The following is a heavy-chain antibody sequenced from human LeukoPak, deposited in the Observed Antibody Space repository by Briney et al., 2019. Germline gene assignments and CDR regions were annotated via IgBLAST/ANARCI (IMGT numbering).Heavy chain of an antibody. CDR3: ARALGDYYDSSAAFDI. V-gene: IGHV4-61*08. Sequence: PSETLSLTCTVSGGSVSRAGYYWSWIRQPPGKGLEWIGYIYYSGSTNYNPSLKSRVTISVDTSKNQFSLKLSSVTAADTAVYYCARALGDYYDSSAAFDIWGQGTMVTVSS. D-gene: IGHD3-22*01. CDR2: IYYSGST. J-gene: IGHJ3*02. CDR1: GGSVSRAGYY.